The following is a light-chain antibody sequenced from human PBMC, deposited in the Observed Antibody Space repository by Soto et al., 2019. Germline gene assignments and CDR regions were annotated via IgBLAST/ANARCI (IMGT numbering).Light chain of an antibody. J-gene: IGKJ1*01. Sequence: EIVLTQSPGTLSLSPGERATLSCRASQSVSSNYVAWYQQKPGQAPRTLIYVASSRATGIPDRFRGSGAGTDFTLTISRLESVDFAMYYCQQYGSSPWTFGQGTKVEIK. CDR2: VAS. CDR1: QSVSSNY. CDR3: QQYGSSPWT. V-gene: IGKV3-20*01.